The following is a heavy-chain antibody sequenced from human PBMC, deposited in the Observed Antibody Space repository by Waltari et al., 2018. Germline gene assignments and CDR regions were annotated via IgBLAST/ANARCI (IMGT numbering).Heavy chain of an antibody. CDR1: EFTVSTNS. CDR2: LYPNGYT. CDR3: ARGGTQGIAGRGFDC. J-gene: IGHJ4*02. V-gene: IGHV3-53*01. D-gene: IGHD3-16*01. Sequence: EVQLVESGGGLIQPGGSLRLSCAASEFTVSTNSRSWVRQAPGKGLEFVSFLYPNGYTHYPEAGKGRFTSARDDAENTLYVHRNSLRPDDTAVYYCARGGTQGIAGRGFDCWGQGTLVTVS.